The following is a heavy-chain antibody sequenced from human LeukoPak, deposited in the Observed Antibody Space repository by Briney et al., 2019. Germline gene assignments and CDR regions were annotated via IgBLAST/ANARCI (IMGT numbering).Heavy chain of an antibody. J-gene: IGHJ6*02. V-gene: IGHV1-46*01. D-gene: IGHD3-3*01. CDR2: IKPSGGST. CDR1: GYAFTSYY. Sequence: ASVKVSCKASGYAFTSYYMHWVRQAPGQGLEWMGIIKPSGGSTSYAQKFQGRVTMTRDTSTSTVYMELSSLRSEDTAVYYCARSTIFGSQYCYYYGMDVWGQGTTVTVSS. CDR3: ARSTIFGSQYCYYYGMDV.